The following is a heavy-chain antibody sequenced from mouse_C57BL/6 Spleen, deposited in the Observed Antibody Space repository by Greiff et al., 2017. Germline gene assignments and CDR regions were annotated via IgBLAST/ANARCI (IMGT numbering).Heavy chain of an antibody. CDR1: GYAFSSYW. CDR2: IYPGDGDT. CDR3: APLYYSKNYALDY. V-gene: IGHV1-80*01. J-gene: IGHJ4*01. D-gene: IGHD2-5*01. Sequence: VQLQQSGAELVKPGASVKISCKASGYAFSSYWMNWVKQRPGKGLEWIGLIYPGDGDTNYNGKFKGKATLTADKSSSTAYLQLRSLTSEDSAVSYCAPLYYSKNYALDYWGQGTSVTVSS.